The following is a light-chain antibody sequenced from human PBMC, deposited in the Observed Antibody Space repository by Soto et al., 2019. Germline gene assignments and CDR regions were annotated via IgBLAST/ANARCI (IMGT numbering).Light chain of an antibody. CDR1: QDISNY. CDR3: QQSYSTLLT. J-gene: IGKJ4*01. V-gene: IGKV1-39*01. CDR2: AAS. Sequence: DIQMTQSPSSLSASVGDRVTITCRASQDISNYLNWYQQKPGKAPQLLIYAASSFHSGVPSRFSTSGSGKDFTLTISRLQPEDFATYFCQQSYSTLLTFGGGTKVEIK.